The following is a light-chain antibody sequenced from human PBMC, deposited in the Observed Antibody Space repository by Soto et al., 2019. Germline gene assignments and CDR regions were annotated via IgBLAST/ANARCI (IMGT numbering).Light chain of an antibody. CDR2: DVT. V-gene: IGLV2-14*03. CDR1: SSDVGAYDY. CDR3: SSFKSTFNLV. J-gene: IGLJ1*01. Sequence: QSVLTQPASVSGSPGQSITISCTGTSSDVGAYDYVSWYQQHPGKAPKLLIYDVTTRPSGVSNRFSGSKSGNTASLTISGLETDDEAEYYCSSFKSTFNLVFGTGTKVTVL.